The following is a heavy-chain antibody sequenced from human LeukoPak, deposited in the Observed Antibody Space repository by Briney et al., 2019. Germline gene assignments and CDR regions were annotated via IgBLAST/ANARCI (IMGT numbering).Heavy chain of an antibody. CDR1: GGSISSYY. Sequence: SETLSLTCTVSGGSISSYYWNWIRQPAGKGLEWIGRIYTSGSTKYNPSLKSRVTMSVDTSKNQFSLKLSSVTAADTAVYYCAREHSNGYWTCTHVIDYWGQGTLVTVSS. V-gene: IGHV4-4*07. CDR3: AREHSNGYWTCTHVIDY. CDR2: IYTSGST. D-gene: IGHD4-11*01. J-gene: IGHJ4*02.